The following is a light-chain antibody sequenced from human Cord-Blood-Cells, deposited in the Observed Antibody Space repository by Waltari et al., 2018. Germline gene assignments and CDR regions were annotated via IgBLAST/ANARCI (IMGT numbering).Light chain of an antibody. CDR2: EVS. CDR3: CSYAGSSTFVV. J-gene: IGLJ2*01. Sequence: QSALTQPAPVSGSPGPSITIPCTGTSSDVGSYNLFPWYQQHPGKAPKLMIYEVSKRPSGVSNRFSGSKSGNTASLTISGLQAEDEADYYCCSYAGSSTFVVFGGGTKLTVL. V-gene: IGLV2-23*02. CDR1: SSDVGSYNL.